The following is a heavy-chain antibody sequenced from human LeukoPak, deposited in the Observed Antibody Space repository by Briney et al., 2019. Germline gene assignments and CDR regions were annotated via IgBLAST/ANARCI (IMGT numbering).Heavy chain of an antibody. V-gene: IGHV3-9*01. CDR3: AKDGFSNSWYHFDY. D-gene: IGHD6-13*01. J-gene: IGHJ4*02. CDR1: GFTFDDYA. CDR2: ISWNSGTI. Sequence: GGSLRLSCAASGFTFDDYAMHWVRQAPGKGLEWVSGISWNSGTIGYADSVKGRFTISRDNAKNSLYLQMNSLRAEDTALYYCAKDGFSNSWYHFDYWGLGALVTVSS.